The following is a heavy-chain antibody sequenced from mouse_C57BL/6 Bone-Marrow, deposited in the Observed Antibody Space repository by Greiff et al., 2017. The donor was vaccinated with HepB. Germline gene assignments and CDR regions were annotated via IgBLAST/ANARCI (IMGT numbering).Heavy chain of an antibody. D-gene: IGHD2-10*02. CDR3: ARDPSDYAMDY. V-gene: IGHV5-4*01. Sequence: EVQRVESWGGLVKPGGSLKLSCAASGFTFSSYAMSWVRQTPEKRLEWVATISDGGSYTYYPDNVKGRFTISRDNAKNNLYLQMIQLKSEDTAMYYSARDPSDYAMDYWGQGTSVTVSS. CDR1: GFTFSSYA. J-gene: IGHJ4*01. CDR2: ISDGGSYT.